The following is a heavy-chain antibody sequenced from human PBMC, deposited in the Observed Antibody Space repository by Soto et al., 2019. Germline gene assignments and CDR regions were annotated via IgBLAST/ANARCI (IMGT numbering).Heavy chain of an antibody. D-gene: IGHD3-9*01. CDR3: ARDTYYDILTGYRNFDY. CDR1: GFTFSISS. J-gene: IGHJ4*02. CDR2: VSYDGDNE. Sequence: PGGSLRLSCAASGFTFSISSMNWVRQAPGKGLEWVAIVSYDGDNEYYADSVRGRFFISRDNSRNTLYLQTSSLRHEDTAVYYCARDTYYDILTGYRNFDYWGQGTLVTVSS. V-gene: IGHV3-30*03.